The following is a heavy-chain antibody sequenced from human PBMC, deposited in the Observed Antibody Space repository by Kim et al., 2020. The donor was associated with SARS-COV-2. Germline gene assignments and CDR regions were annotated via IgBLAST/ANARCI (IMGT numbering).Heavy chain of an antibody. J-gene: IGHJ6*03. D-gene: IGHD2-15*01. Sequence: SETLSLTCTVSGGSISSSSYYWGWIRQPPGKGLEWIGSIYYSGSTYYNPSLKSRVTISVDTSKNQFSLKLSSVTAADTAVYYCARHLSPYCSGGSCYPQHGYYYYMDVWGKGTTVTVSS. CDR1: GGSISSSSYY. CDR3: ARHLSPYCSGGSCYPQHGYYYYMDV. V-gene: IGHV4-39*01. CDR2: IYYSGST.